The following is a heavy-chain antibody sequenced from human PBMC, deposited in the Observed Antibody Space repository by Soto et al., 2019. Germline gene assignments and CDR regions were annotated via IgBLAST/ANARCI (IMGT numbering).Heavy chain of an antibody. CDR2: IYSGGET. CDR1: GFTVSLSY. CDR3: ARRKYCSSTTCFDF. J-gene: IGHJ4*02. D-gene: IGHD2-2*01. Sequence: EVLLVESGGALVQPGGSLRLSCAASGFTVSLSYMSWVRQVPGKGLEWVSIIYSGGETYYAASVKGRFTMSRDNSKNTLHLQMTSLRAEDTAVYYCARRKYCSSTTCFDFWGQGTLVTVSA. V-gene: IGHV3-66*01.